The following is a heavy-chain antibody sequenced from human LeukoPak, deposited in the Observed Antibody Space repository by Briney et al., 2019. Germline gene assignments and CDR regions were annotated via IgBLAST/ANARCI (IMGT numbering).Heavy chain of an antibody. CDR2: ISYGGSNK. CDR1: GFTFSSYA. V-gene: IGHV3-30-3*01. D-gene: IGHD2-21*02. Sequence: GGSLRLSCAASGFTFSSYAMHWVRQAPDKGLEWVAVISYGGSNKYYADSVKGRFTISRDNSKNTLYLQMNSLRAEDTAVYYCARAAAYCGGDCYSYFDYWGQGTLVTVSS. CDR3: ARAAAYCGGDCYSYFDY. J-gene: IGHJ4*02.